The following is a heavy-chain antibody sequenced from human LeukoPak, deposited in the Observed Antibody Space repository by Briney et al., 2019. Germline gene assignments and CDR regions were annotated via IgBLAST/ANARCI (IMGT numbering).Heavy chain of an antibody. V-gene: IGHV1-18*01. CDR2: ISAYNGNT. Sequence: GASVKVSCKASGYTFTSYGISWLRQAPGQGLEWMGWISAYNGNTNYAQKLQGRVTMTTDTSTSTAYTELRSLRSDDTAVYYCARDLKTDYGDYWGQGTLVTVSS. CDR1: GYTFTSYG. J-gene: IGHJ4*02. CDR3: ARDLKTDYGDY.